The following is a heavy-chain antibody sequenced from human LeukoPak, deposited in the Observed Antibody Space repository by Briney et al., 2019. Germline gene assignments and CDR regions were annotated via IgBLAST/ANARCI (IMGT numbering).Heavy chain of an antibody. CDR3: ARDLRDGYNTYFDY. CDR2: IRQDGSEK. Sequence: GGSLRLSCAASGFTFSTYWMSWVRQAPGKGLEWVATIRQDGSEKHYVDSVEGRFTISRDNAQNSLYLQMHSLGVEDTAVYYCARDLRDGYNTYFDYWGQGTLVTVSS. J-gene: IGHJ4*02. D-gene: IGHD5-24*01. CDR1: GFTFSTYW. V-gene: IGHV3-7*01.